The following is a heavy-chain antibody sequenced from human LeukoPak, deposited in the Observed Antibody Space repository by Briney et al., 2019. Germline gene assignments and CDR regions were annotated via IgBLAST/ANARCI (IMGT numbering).Heavy chain of an antibody. Sequence: PGGTLRLSCAASGFTFSSYGMSWVRQAPGKGLEWVSGINWNGGSTGYADSVKGRFTISRDNAKNSLYLQMNSLRAEDTALYYCARARFLAYCGGDCYSGAFDIWGQGTMVTVSS. CDR3: ARARFLAYCGGDCYSGAFDI. J-gene: IGHJ3*02. CDR1: GFTFSSYG. CDR2: INWNGGST. D-gene: IGHD2-21*02. V-gene: IGHV3-20*04.